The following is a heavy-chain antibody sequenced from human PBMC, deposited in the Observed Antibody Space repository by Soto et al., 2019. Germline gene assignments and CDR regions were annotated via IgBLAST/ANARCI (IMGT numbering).Heavy chain of an antibody. CDR2: ISGSGGST. V-gene: IGHV3-23*01. CDR3: ARHPERIAQIGWFDP. D-gene: IGHD6-13*01. CDR1: GFTFTSYS. J-gene: IGHJ5*02. Sequence: GGSLRLSCVASGFTFTSYSMNWVRQAPGKGLEWVSGISGSGGSTYYADSVKGRFTISRDNSKNTLYLQMNSLRAEDTAVYYCARHPERIAQIGWFDPWGQGTLVTVSS.